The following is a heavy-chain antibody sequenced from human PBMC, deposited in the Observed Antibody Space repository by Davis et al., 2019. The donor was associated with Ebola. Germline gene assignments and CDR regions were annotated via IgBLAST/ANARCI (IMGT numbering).Heavy chain of an antibody. CDR3: AGNSVTTRLDYYGMDV. CDR2: INAGNGNT. D-gene: IGHD4-17*01. J-gene: IGHJ6*02. V-gene: IGHV1-3*01. CDR1: GYTFTRFA. Sequence: AASVKVSCKASGYTFTRFAIHWVRQAPGQRLEWMGWINAGNGNTIYSQNFQGRVTITRDTSASTVYMELSSLRSEDTAVYSCAGNSVTTRLDYYGMDVWGQGTTVTVSS.